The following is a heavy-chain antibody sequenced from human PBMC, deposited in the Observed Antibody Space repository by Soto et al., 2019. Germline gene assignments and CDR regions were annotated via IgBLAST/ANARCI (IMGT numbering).Heavy chain of an antibody. CDR3: ARVGPPSDV. CDR2: ISSSGSTI. J-gene: IGHJ6*02. V-gene: IGHV3-11*01. CDR1: IFTFSDYY. Sequence: YCAACIFTFSDYYMSWIRQAPGKGLEWVSHISSSGSTIYYADSVKGRFTISRDNAKNSLYLQMNSLRAEDTAVYYCARVGPPSDVWGQGTTVTVSS.